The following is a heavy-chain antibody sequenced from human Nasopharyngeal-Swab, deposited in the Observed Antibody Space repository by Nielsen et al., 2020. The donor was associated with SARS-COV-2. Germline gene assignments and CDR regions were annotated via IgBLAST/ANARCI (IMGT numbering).Heavy chain of an antibody. J-gene: IGHJ4*02. Sequence: ASVKVSCKASGYTFTGYYMHWVRQAPGQGLEWMGWINPNSGGTNYAQKFQGRVTITADKSTSTAYMELSSLRSEDTAVYYCARDHIRGRRYYFDYWGQGTLVTVSS. CDR3: ARDHIRGRRYYFDY. CDR1: GYTFTGYY. D-gene: IGHD5-12*01. V-gene: IGHV1-2*02. CDR2: INPNSGGT.